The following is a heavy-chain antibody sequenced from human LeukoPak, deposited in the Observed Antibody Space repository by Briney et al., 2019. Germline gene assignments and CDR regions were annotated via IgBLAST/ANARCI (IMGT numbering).Heavy chain of an antibody. CDR3: ARPRANYYDSSGTYFDY. CDR1: GASISSYY. J-gene: IGHJ4*02. D-gene: IGHD3-22*01. CDR2: IYYSGNT. V-gene: IGHV4-59*08. Sequence: SETLSLTCTVSGASISSYYWSWIRQPPGKGLEWIGYIYYSGNTNYNPSLKSRVTISVDTSKNQFSLKLSSVTAADTAVYYCARPRANYYDSSGTYFDYWGQGTLVTVSS.